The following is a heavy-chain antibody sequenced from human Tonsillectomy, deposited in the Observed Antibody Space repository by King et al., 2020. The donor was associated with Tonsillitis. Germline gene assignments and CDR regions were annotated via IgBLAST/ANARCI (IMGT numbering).Heavy chain of an antibody. V-gene: IGHV3-9*01. CDR2: ISWNSGSI. CDR1: GFTFDDYA. Sequence: QLVQSGGGLVQPGRSLRLSCAASGFTFDDYAMHWVRQAPGKGLEWVSGISWNSGSIGYADSVKGRFTISRDNAKNSLYLQMNSLRAEDTALYYCAKGTFNSGNIEGDAFDIWGQGTRVTVSS. J-gene: IGHJ3*02. CDR3: AKGTFNSGNIEGDAFDI. D-gene: IGHD1-26*01.